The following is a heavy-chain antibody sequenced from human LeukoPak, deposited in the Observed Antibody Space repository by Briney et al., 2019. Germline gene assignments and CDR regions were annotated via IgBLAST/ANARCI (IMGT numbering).Heavy chain of an antibody. CDR3: AKSVGSGWYDWFDP. Sequence: GGSLRLSCAASGFTFSSYSMNWVRQAPGKGLEWVSSISSSSSYIYYADSVKGRFTISRDNAKNSLYLQMNSLRGEDTAVYYCAKSVGSGWYDWFDPWGQGTLVTVSS. D-gene: IGHD6-19*01. CDR1: GFTFSSYS. V-gene: IGHV3-21*01. CDR2: ISSSSSYI. J-gene: IGHJ5*02.